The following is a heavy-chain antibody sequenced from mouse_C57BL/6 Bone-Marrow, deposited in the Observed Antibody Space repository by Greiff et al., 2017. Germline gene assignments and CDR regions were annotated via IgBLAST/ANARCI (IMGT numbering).Heavy chain of an antibody. D-gene: IGHD2-2*01. Sequence: VQLQQSGAELARPGASVKLSCKASGYTFTSYGISWVKQRTGQGLEWIGEIYPRSGNTYYNEKFKGKATLTADKSSRTAYMELRSLTSEDSAVYFCARIGWLRRGFAYWGQGTLVTVSA. J-gene: IGHJ3*01. V-gene: IGHV1-81*01. CDR2: IYPRSGNT. CDR3: ARIGWLRRGFAY. CDR1: GYTFTSYG.